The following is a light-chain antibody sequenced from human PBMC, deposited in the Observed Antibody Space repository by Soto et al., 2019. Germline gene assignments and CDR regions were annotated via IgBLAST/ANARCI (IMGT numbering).Light chain of an antibody. CDR3: QQYYSTPWT. Sequence: DIVMTQSPDSLAVSLGKRATINCKSSQSVLFSSNNKNYLAWYQQKPGQPPKLLIYWASTPESGVPDRFSGSGSGTDFTLTISSLQAEDVAVYYCQQYYSTPWTFGQGTKVEIK. V-gene: IGKV4-1*01. J-gene: IGKJ1*01. CDR2: WAS. CDR1: QSVLFSSNNKNY.